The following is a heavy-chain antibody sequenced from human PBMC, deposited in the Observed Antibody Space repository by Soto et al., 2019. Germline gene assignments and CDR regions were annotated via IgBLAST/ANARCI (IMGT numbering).Heavy chain of an antibody. V-gene: IGHV1-69*11. D-gene: IGHD2-15*01. J-gene: IGHJ4*02. CDR2: IIPILATT. Sequence: QVQLVQSGAEVKKPGSSVKVSCKASGGTFSSYAISWVRQAPGQGLEWMGGIIPILATTNYAQKFQGRVSITADASTNTAYMQLSSLRSEDTAVYYCASPDYCTGGTCYPDWGQGTLVTVSS. CDR1: GGTFSSYA. CDR3: ASPDYCTGGTCYPD.